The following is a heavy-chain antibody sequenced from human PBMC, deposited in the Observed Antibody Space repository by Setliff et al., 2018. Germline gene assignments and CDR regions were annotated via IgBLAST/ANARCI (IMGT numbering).Heavy chain of an antibody. J-gene: IGHJ4*02. V-gene: IGHV5-51*01. CDR1: GYSFTTYW. D-gene: IGHD5-12*01. Sequence: GESLKISCKGSGYSFTTYWIGWVRQMPGKGLEWMGIIYPGDSDTRHSPSFQGHVTISADKSITTAYLQWSSLKASDIGIYYCARDSDSGYDYWGQGTLVTVS. CDR2: IYPGDSDT. CDR3: ARDSDSGYDY.